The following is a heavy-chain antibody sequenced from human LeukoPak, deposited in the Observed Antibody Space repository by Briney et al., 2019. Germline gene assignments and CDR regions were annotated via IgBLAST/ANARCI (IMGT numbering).Heavy chain of an antibody. D-gene: IGHD6-6*01. CDR3: ARGRDSSSSYPGY. J-gene: IGHJ4*02. V-gene: IGHV3-48*01. CDR2: ISSTSSTV. CDR1: GFTFSSYS. Sequence: GGSLRLSCAVSGFTFSSYSMTWVRQAPGKGLEWVSYISSTSSTVYYADSVKGRSTISRDDVKNSLYLQMNSLRAEDTAVYYCARGRDSSSSYPGYWGQGTLVTVSS.